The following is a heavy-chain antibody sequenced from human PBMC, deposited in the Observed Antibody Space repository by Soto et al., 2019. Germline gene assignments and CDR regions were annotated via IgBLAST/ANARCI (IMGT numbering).Heavy chain of an antibody. Sequence: EVQLVESGGGLVQPGGSLKLSCAASGFRFSGSDMHWVRQASGEGLEWVGRIKTKAASYATALAASVKGRFSLSRDDSKNTAYLEMNSLKTEDTAVYYCTRRDCSGGDCYSDFDYWGQGALVTVSS. J-gene: IGHJ4*02. CDR3: TRRDCSGGDCYSDFDY. D-gene: IGHD2-15*01. CDR1: GFRFSGSD. CDR2: IKTKAASYAT. V-gene: IGHV3-73*01.